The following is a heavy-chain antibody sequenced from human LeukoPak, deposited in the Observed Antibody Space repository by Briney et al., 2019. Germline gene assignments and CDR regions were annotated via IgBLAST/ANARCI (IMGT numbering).Heavy chain of an antibody. CDR2: IYYSGST. Sequence: SETLSLTCTVSGGSISSSSYYWGWIRQPPGKGLEWIGSIYYSGSTYYNPSLKSRVTISVDTSKNQFSLKLSSVTAADTAIYYCARETSSGYGEVDNWGQGTLVTVSS. V-gene: IGHV4-39*02. CDR1: GGSISSSSYY. D-gene: IGHD3-22*01. J-gene: IGHJ4*02. CDR3: ARETSSGYGEVDN.